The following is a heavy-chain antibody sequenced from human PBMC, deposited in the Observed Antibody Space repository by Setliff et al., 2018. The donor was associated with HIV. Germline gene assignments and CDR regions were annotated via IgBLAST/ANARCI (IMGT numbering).Heavy chain of an antibody. D-gene: IGHD3-16*01. CDR2: ISSSANTI. CDR1: GFTLSGYW. V-gene: IGHV3-48*04. CDR3: ARARRGGINWFDP. Sequence: GGSLRLSCAASGFTLSGYWMNWVRQAPGKGLEWVSYISSSANTIYYADSVKGRFIISRDSAKNSLFLQMNSLRAEDTAVYYCARARRGGINWFDPWGQGTLVTVSS. J-gene: IGHJ5*02.